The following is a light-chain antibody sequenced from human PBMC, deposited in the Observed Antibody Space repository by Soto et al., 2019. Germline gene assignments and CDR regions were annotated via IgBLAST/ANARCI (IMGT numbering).Light chain of an antibody. J-gene: IGLJ3*02. V-gene: IGLV2-14*01. CDR1: SRDVGGYDY. CDR2: EVS. Sequence: QSVLTQPASVSGSPGQSITISCTGTSRDVGGYDYVSWYQQHPGKAPKVMIYEVSNRPSGVSNRFSGSKSGNTASLTISGLQAEDEADYYCSSFTGAGTWVFGGGTKLTVL. CDR3: SSFTGAGTWV.